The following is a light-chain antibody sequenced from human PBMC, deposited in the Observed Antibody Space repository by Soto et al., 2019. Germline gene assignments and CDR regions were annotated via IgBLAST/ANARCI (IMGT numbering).Light chain of an antibody. CDR2: DVS. CDR3: ASYRDSSIV. CDR1: SSDLGAYNY. J-gene: IGLJ3*02. V-gene: IGLV2-14*03. Sequence: QSALTQPASVSGSPGQSITISCTGTSSDLGAYNYVSWYQHRPGKAPKLMIYDVSNRPSGVSSRFSGYKSGNTASLTISGLKAEDEADYYCASYRDSSIVFGGGTKLTVL.